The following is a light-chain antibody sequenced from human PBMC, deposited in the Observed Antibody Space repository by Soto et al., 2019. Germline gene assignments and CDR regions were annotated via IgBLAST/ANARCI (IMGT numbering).Light chain of an antibody. Sequence: ERVLTQSPATLSVSPGERATLSCRASQSVSSHLAWYQQQPGQAPRLVIYDASTRATGIPARFSGSGSGTEFTLTISSLQSEDFAVYYCHQYDDWPQTFGQGTKVEIK. CDR2: DAS. J-gene: IGKJ1*01. CDR3: HQYDDWPQT. V-gene: IGKV3-15*01. CDR1: QSVSSH.